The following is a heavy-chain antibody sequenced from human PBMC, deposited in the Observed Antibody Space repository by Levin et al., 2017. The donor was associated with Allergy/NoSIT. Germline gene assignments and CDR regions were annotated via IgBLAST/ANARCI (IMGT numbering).Heavy chain of an antibody. Sequence: GGSLRLSCAASGFTFSSYAMSWVRQAPGKGLEWVSTINHSGGSTYYADSVKGRFTISRDNSKNTFYLQMNSLRAEDTAVYYCAKDLYGDDDTDYWGQGTLVPVSS. D-gene: IGHD4-17*01. CDR3: AKDLYGDDDTDY. CDR1: GFTFSSYA. V-gene: IGHV3-23*01. CDR2: INHSGGST. J-gene: IGHJ4*02.